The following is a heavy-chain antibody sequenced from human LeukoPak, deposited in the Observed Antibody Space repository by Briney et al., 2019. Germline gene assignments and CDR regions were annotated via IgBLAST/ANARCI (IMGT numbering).Heavy chain of an antibody. V-gene: IGHV4-59*08. D-gene: IGHD1-14*01. CDR3: ARHNREDPFDY. CDR1: GGSISSYY. Sequence: SETLSLACTVSGGSISSYYWSWIRQPPGKGLEWIGYIYYSGSTNYNPSLKSRVTISVDTSKNQFSLKLSSVTAADMAVYYCARHNREDPFDYWGQGTLVTVSS. J-gene: IGHJ4*02. CDR2: IYYSGST.